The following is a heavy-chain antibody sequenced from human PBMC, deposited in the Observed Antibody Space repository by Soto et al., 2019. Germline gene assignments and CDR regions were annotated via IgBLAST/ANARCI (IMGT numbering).Heavy chain of an antibody. CDR3: ARSVGRDFWSGYIDY. Sequence: SLRLSCAASGFTFSSYGMHWVRQAPGKGLEWVAVIWYDGSNKYYADSVKGRFTISRDNSKNTLYLQMNSLRAEDTAVYYCARSVGRDFWSGYIDYWGQGTLVTVSS. V-gene: IGHV3-33*01. CDR1: GFTFSSYG. CDR2: IWYDGSNK. J-gene: IGHJ4*02. D-gene: IGHD3-3*01.